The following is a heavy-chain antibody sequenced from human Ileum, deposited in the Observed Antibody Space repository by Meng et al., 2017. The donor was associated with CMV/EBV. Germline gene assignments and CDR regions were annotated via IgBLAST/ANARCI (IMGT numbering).Heavy chain of an antibody. CDR1: GYTLPGYT. D-gene: IGHD6-19*01. CDR2: VNPDTKTT. V-gene: IGHV1-2*02. Sequence: ASVNVSRKASGYTLPGYTMYWVRQAPGQGLEWLGWVNPDTKTTRYSQKFEGRVAMTTDSSTKTVYMHLDGQTSDDTAGYYCARGPRGGWQHDWGQGTLVTVSS. CDR3: ARGPRGGWQHD. J-gene: IGHJ4*02.